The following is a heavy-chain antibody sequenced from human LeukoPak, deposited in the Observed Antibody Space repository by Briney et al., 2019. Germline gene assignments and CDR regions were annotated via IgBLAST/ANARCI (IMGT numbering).Heavy chain of an antibody. CDR2: IYPGDSDT. D-gene: IGHD3-10*01. CDR1: GYSFTTYW. V-gene: IGHV5-51*01. Sequence: GESLKISCKGSGYSFTTYWIGWVRKMPGKGLEWMGIIYPGDSDTRYSPSFQGQVTISADKSISTAYLQWSSLKASDTAMYYCARQEYYYGSGSYSHFDYWGQGTLVTVSS. CDR3: ARQEYYYGSGSYSHFDY. J-gene: IGHJ4*02.